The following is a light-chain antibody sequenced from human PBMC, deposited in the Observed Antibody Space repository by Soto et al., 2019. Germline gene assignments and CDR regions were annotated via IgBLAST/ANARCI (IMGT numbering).Light chain of an antibody. V-gene: IGKV1-5*03. CDR2: GVS. CDR1: QAISNS. Sequence: DIQMTQSPSTLSASVGDRVTISCRASQAISNSLAWYQQKPGKAPNLLIYGVSNLASGVPSRFSGTGSGTESTLTISSLRPDDFATYYCKKYLIYSSTFAHGTKVETK. J-gene: IGKJ1*01. CDR3: KKYLIYSST.